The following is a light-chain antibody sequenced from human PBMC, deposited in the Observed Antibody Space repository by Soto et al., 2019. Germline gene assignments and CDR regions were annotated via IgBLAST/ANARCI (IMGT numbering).Light chain of an antibody. CDR2: DAS. CDR1: QSVSSS. V-gene: IGKV3-11*01. J-gene: IGKJ1*01. Sequence: EIVLTQSPATLSLSPGERATLSCRASQSVSSSLAWYQQKPGQAPRLLTYDASNRATGIPARFSGSGSGTDFTLTISSLEPEDFAVYYCQQRTKWRTFGQGTKVDIK. CDR3: QQRTKWRT.